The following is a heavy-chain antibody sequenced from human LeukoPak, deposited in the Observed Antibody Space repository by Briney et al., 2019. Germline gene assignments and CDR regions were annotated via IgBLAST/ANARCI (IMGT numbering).Heavy chain of an antibody. CDR3: ARVNINNWHSCDY. Sequence: SETLSLTCAVSGGSISSNNWWGWVRQPPGKGLEWIGEIYRSGSPNYNPSLKSRVTISVDKSRNHFSLNLSSVTAADTAVYYCARVNINNWHSCDYWGQGTLVTVSS. J-gene: IGHJ4*02. CDR2: IYRSGSP. CDR1: GGSISSNNW. D-gene: IGHD1-1*01. V-gene: IGHV4-4*02.